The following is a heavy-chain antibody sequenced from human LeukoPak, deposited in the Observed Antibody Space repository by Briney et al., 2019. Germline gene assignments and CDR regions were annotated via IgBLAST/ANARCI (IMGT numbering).Heavy chain of an antibody. CDR1: GFTFSSYA. CDR2: ISFDGTHD. D-gene: IGHD4-17*01. CDR3: ARARATVTRISSFDI. V-gene: IGHV3-30*04. Sequence: GGSLRLSCAASGFTFSSYAIHWVRQAPGKGLEWVAVISFDGTHDFYADSVKGRFTISRDNSKNTLYLQMNSLRADDTAVYYWARARATVTRISSFDIWGQGTMVTVSS. J-gene: IGHJ3*02.